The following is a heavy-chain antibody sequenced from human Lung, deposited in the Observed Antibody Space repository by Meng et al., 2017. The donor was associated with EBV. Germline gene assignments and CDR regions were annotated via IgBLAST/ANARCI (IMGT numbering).Heavy chain of an antibody. D-gene: IGHD1-26*01. V-gene: IGHV4-30-4*08. J-gene: IGHJ4*02. CDR2: IHDSGST. Sequence: QGQLREQGPALVKPSQPLSLTCTGSGGSISSGGYYWSWIRQHPGKGLEWIGYIHDSGSTYYNPSLKSRVTISGDTSNKQFSLKLTSVTAADTAVYYCARSPYSGSALPFFDYWGQGSLVTVSS. CDR3: ARSPYSGSALPFFDY. CDR1: GGSISSGGYY.